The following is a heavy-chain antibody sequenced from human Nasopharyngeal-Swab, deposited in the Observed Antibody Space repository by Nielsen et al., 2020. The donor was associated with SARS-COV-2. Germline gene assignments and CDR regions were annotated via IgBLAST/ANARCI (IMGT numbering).Heavy chain of an antibody. D-gene: IGHD2-15*01. V-gene: IGHV4-38-2*02. CDR3: ARSGPFRLPKLDNWFDP. CDR1: GSSISSGYY. J-gene: IGHJ5*02. CDR2: IYHSGST. Sequence: SETLSLTCTVSGSSISSGYYWGWIRQPPGKGLEWIGSIYHSGSTYYNPSLKSRVTISVDTSKNQFSLKLSSVTAADTAVYYCARSGPFRLPKLDNWFDPWGQGTLVTVSS.